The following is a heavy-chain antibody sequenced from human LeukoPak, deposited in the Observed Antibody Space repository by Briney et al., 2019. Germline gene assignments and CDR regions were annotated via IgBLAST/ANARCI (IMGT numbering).Heavy chain of an antibody. CDR3: ARGWGSRQLYYFDY. V-gene: IGHV4-59*01. D-gene: IGHD7-27*01. J-gene: IGHJ4*02. Sequence: SETLSLTCTVSGGSISSYYWSWIRQPPGKGLEWIGYIYYSGSTNYNPSLKSRVTISVDTSKNQFSLKLSSVTAADTAVYYCARGWGSRQLYYFDYWGQGTLVTVSS. CDR1: GGSISSYY. CDR2: IYYSGST.